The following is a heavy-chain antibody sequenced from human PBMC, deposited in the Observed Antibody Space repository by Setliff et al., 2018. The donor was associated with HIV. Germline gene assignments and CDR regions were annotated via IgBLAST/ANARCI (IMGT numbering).Heavy chain of an antibody. CDR1: GFTFTYHA. V-gene: IGHV3-66*02. CDR3: ARVRLYNSALDY. D-gene: IGHD3-22*01. Sequence: GGSLRLSCAASGFTFTYHAMAWVRQAPGKGLEWVSTIYSDGTTFHADSVKGRFTLSRDTSKNTLSLQMNTLRPEDTAVYYCARVRLYNSALDYWGQGTLVTVSS. CDR2: IYSDGTT. J-gene: IGHJ4*02.